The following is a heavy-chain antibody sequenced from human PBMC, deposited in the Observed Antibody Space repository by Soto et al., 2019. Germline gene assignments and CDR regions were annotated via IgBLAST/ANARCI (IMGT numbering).Heavy chain of an antibody. CDR2: ISSSSSYI. D-gene: IGHD6-13*01. CDR3: ARFNLAAAGDDLDI. J-gene: IGHJ3*02. V-gene: IGHV3-21*01. CDR1: GFTFSSYS. Sequence: GWSLRLSCAAPGFTFSSYSMNWVRQAPGTGLEWVSSISSSSSYIYYADSVKGRFTISRHNAKNSLYLQMNSLRAEDPAVHYCARFNLAAAGDDLDIWGQGTMV.